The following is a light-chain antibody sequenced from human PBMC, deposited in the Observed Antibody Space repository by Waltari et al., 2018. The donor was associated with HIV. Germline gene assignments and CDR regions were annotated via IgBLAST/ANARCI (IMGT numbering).Light chain of an antibody. CDR3: ASYTANHTVM. V-gene: IGLV2-14*01. J-gene: IGLJ3*02. CDR1: DSDFGFSNF. Sequence: SALTQPASVSGFPGQSITISCTGADSDFGFSNFVSCYQHHPGKVPKVIHYEVDSRASGVSDRFSGSKSGNTASLTISVLQTEDEADYYCASYTANHTVMFGGGTKVTVL. CDR2: EVD.